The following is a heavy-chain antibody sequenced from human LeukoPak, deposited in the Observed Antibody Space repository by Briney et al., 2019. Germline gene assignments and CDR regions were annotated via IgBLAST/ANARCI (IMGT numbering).Heavy chain of an antibody. V-gene: IGHV5-51*01. J-gene: IGHJ4*02. D-gene: IGHD5-12*01. Sequence: GACLKSSSKGFGYSFSNDWIGGGRQRPGKGGEGRGIIYPGDSDTRYTPSFQGQVTISADMSISTAYLQWSSLEASDTAMYYCARRDSGFEFFDYWGQGTLVTVSS. CDR3: ARRDSGFEFFDY. CDR2: IYPGDSDT. CDR1: GYSFSNDW.